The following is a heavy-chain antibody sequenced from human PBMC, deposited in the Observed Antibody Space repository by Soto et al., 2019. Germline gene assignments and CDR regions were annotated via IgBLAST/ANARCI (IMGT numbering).Heavy chain of an antibody. Sequence: SQTLSLTCAISGDSVSSNSAAWNWIRQSPSRGLEWLGRTYYRSKWYNDYAVSVKSRITINPDTSKNQFSLQLNSVTPEDTAVYYCAREPLSSSGYYPTYYFDYWGQGTLVTVSS. D-gene: IGHD3-22*01. J-gene: IGHJ4*02. CDR3: AREPLSSSGYYPTYYFDY. CDR2: TYYRSKWYN. CDR1: GDSVSSNSAA. V-gene: IGHV6-1*01.